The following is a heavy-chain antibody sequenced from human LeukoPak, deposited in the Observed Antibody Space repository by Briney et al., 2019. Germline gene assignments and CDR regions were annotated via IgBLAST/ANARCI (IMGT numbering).Heavy chain of an antibody. CDR1: GFTFEEYG. CDR2: ISGDGGRT. Sequence: GESLKLSCGASGFTFEEYGMHWVRQAPGKSLEWVSLISGDGGRTYYADSVKGRFTISRDNSKSALYMVMNSLRTEDTALYYCVKDIQAPDNGMYVWGQGTTVTVSS. V-gene: IGHV3-43*02. J-gene: IGHJ6*02. CDR3: VKDIQAPDNGMYV.